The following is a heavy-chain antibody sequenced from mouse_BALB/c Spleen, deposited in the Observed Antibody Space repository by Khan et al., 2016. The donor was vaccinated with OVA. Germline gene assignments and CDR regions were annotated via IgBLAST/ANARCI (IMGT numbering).Heavy chain of an antibody. CDR3: ARDREPDYFDY. CDR1: GFSLTSYA. Sequence: VELVESGPGLVAPSQSLSITCTVTGFSLTSYAIHWIRQPPGKGLEWLGVIWAGGSTNYNSALMSRLSISKDNSKSQVFLKMNSLQTHDTAIYYCARDREPDYFDYWGQGTTPTVSS. CDR2: IWAGGST. V-gene: IGHV2-9*02. J-gene: IGHJ2*01.